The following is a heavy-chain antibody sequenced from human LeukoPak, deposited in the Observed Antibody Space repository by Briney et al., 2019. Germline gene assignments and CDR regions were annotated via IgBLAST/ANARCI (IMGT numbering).Heavy chain of an antibody. V-gene: IGHV4-59*01. CDR3: GRARPGVVIEY. CDR1: GGSISTYY. D-gene: IGHD3-22*01. CDR2: IFYNGGT. J-gene: IGHJ4*02. Sequence: ETLSLTCTVSGGSISTYYWSWIRQPPGKGLEWIGYIFYNGGTKYNPSLKSRVTMSVDTPKNQFSLKLNSVTAADTAVYYCGRARPGVVIEYWGQGTLFTVSS.